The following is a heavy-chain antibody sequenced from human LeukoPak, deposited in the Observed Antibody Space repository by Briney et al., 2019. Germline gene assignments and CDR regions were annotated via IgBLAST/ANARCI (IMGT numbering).Heavy chain of an antibody. CDR2: IRYDGSNK. V-gene: IGHV3-30*02. Sequence: PGGSLRLSCAASGFTFSSYGMHWVRQAPGKGLEWVAVIRYDGSNKYYADSVKGRFTISRDNSKNTLYLQMNSLRAEDTAVYYCSVVVVLVAATQVDYWGQGTLVTVSS. D-gene: IGHD2-15*01. J-gene: IGHJ4*02. CDR3: SVVVVLVAATQVDY. CDR1: GFTFSSYG.